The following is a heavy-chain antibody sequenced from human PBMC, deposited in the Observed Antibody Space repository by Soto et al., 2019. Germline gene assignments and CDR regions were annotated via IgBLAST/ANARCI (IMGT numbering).Heavy chain of an antibody. CDR3: ARLDGYNSFDY. Sequence: SETLCLTGAVSGDSISSGGYDGSWGRQPPGKGLEWIGYIYNNGGTSYNPSLKRRFTTSVGRSKNQFSMKLSSVTAADAAVYYCARLDGYNSFDYWGQGTLVTVSS. J-gene: IGHJ4*02. D-gene: IGHD2-21*01. CDR1: GDSISSGGYD. V-gene: IGHV4-30-2*01. CDR2: IYNNGGT.